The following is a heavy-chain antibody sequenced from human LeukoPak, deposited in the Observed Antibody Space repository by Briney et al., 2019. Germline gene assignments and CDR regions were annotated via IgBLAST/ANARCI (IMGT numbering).Heavy chain of an antibody. CDR3: ARVSYYDFWSGYPDCGMDV. J-gene: IGHJ6*02. CDR2: MNPNSGNT. CDR1: GYTFTSYD. Sequence: GASVKVSCKASGYTFTSYDINWVRQATGQGLEWMGWMNPNSGNTGYAQKFQGRVTMTRNTSISTAYMELSSLRSEDTAVYYCARVSYYDFWSGYPDCGMDVWGQGTTVTVSS. V-gene: IGHV1-8*01. D-gene: IGHD3-3*01.